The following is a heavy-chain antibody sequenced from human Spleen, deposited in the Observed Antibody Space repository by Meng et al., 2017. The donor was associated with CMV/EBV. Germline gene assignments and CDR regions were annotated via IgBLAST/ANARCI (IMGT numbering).Heavy chain of an antibody. CDR2: IYYSGST. CDR1: GGSISSSSYY. D-gene: IGHD2-21*01. V-gene: IGHV4-39*07. CDR3: ATQCGGDCYFGIDY. J-gene: IGHJ4*02. Sequence: SETLSLTCTVSGGSISSSSYYWGWIRQPPGKGLEWIGSIYYSGSTYYNPSLKSRVTISVDTSKNQFSLKLSSVTAADTAVYYCATQCGGDCYFGIDYWGQGTLVTVSS.